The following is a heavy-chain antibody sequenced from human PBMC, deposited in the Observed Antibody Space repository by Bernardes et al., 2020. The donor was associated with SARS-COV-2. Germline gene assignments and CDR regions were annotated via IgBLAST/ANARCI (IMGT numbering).Heavy chain of an antibody. J-gene: IGHJ4*02. CDR3: ARSLRGTYSFDY. Sequence: GGSLRLSCAASGFTFSAYGMSWVRQAPGKGLEWVSGINWNGINTCYADSVKGRFTISRDNAKNSLYLQMNSLRSEDTALYYCARSLRGTYSFDYWGQGNLVTGSS. CDR2: INWNGINT. V-gene: IGHV3-20*04. D-gene: IGHD1-26*01. CDR1: GFTFSAYG.